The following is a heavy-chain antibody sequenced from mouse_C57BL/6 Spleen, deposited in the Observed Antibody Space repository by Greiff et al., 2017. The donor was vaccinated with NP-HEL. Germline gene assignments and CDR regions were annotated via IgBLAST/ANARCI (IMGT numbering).Heavy chain of an antibody. CDR1: GYTFTDYN. Sequence: EVQLQQSGPELVKPGASVTMSCTASGYTFTDYNMHWVKQSHGKSLEWIGYINPNNGGTSYNQKFKGKATLTVNTSSSTAYMELLSLTSEEYAVYYCARGVYYDYDGFAYWGQGTLVTVSA. CDR3: ARGVYYDYDGFAY. CDR2: INPNNGGT. V-gene: IGHV1-22*01. D-gene: IGHD2-4*01. J-gene: IGHJ3*01.